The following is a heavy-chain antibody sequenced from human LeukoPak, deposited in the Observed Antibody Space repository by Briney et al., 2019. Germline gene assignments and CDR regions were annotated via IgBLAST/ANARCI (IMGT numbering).Heavy chain of an antibody. CDR1: GFTFSTYN. CDR2: ITGSGGTT. CDR3: ARDQIFGGAAFDY. D-gene: IGHD3-16*01. V-gene: IGHV3-48*01. Sequence: GGSLRLSCAASGFTFSTYNMSWVRQAPGKGLEWVSAITGSGGTTYYADSVKGRFTISRDNAKNSLYLQMNSLRAEDTAVYYCARDQIFGGAAFDYWGQGTLVTVSS. J-gene: IGHJ4*02.